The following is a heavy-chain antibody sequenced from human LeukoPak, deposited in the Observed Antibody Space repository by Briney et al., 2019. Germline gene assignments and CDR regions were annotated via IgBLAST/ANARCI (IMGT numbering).Heavy chain of an antibody. J-gene: IGHJ4*02. Sequence: SETLSLTCAVYGGSFSGYYWSWIRQPPGKGLEWIGEINHSGSTNYNPSLKSRVTISVDTSKNQFSLKLSSVTAADTAVYYCASYDFWSGYYIFDHWGQGTLVTVSS. V-gene: IGHV4-34*01. D-gene: IGHD3-3*01. CDR1: GGSFSGYY. CDR3: ASYDFWSGYYIFDH. CDR2: INHSGST.